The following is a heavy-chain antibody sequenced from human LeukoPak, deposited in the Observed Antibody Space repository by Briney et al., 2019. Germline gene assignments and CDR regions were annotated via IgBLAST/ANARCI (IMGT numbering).Heavy chain of an antibody. Sequence: SETLSLTCAVYGGSFSGYYWSWIRQPPGKGLEWIGYIYHSGSTYYNPSLKSRVTISVDRSKNQFSLKLSSVTAADTAVYYCARGITGTTKRYNWFDPWGQGTLVTVSS. CDR1: GGSFSGYY. J-gene: IGHJ5*02. V-gene: IGHV4-34*01. CDR2: IYHSGST. D-gene: IGHD1-20*01. CDR3: ARGITGTTKRYNWFDP.